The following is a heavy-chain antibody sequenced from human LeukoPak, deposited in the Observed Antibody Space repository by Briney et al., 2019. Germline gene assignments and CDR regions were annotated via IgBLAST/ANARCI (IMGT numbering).Heavy chain of an antibody. J-gene: IGHJ4*02. CDR3: ARHTDWDNFDY. V-gene: IGHV4-59*08. CDR1: GGSISSYY. D-gene: IGHD3/OR15-3a*01. CDR2: IYYSGST. Sequence: PSETLSLTCTVSGGSISSYYWSWIRQPPGKGLEWIGYIYYSGSTNYNPSLKSRVTISVDTSKNQFSLKLSSVTAADTAVYYCARHTDWDNFDYWGQGTLVTVSS.